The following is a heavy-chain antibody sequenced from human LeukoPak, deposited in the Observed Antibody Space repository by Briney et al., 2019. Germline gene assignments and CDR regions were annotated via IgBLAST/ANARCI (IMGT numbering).Heavy chain of an antibody. J-gene: IGHJ4*02. V-gene: IGHV3-23*01. CDR1: GFTFSSYE. CDR2: ISGSGGST. CDR3: AKDTSIGDYGSGSSY. Sequence: HPGGSLRLSCAASGFTFSSYEMNWVRQAPGKGLEWVSAISGSGGSTYYADSVKGRFTISRDNSKNTLYLQMNSLRAEDTAVYYCAKDTSIGDYGSGSSYWGQGTLVTVSS. D-gene: IGHD3-10*01.